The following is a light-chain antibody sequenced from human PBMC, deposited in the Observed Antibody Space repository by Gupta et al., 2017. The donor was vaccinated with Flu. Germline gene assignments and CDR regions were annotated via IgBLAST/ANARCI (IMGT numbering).Light chain of an antibody. CDR3: QQLNTIPPCT. Sequence: DIVTSSCRASQGISSYLAWYQQMPEKAPKLLIYIASALKRGVRSRVSGSGCGTEFALTISSLQPEDFETYFCQQLNTIPPCTFGPGTKVEI. V-gene: IGKV1-9*01. CDR2: IAS. CDR1: QGISSY. J-gene: IGKJ3*01.